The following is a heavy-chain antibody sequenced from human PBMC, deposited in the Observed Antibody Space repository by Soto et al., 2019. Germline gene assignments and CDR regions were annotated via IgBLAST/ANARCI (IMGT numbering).Heavy chain of an antibody. Sequence: SEPLSLTGTVSGGSISINTYYWGWIRQSPGKGLEWIGSIYSSGSTYYNPSLKSRVTISVDTSKSQFSLRLSSVTAADTAVYYCARHTLFSPFDYWGQGTLVTVS. J-gene: IGHJ4*02. CDR2: IYSSGST. V-gene: IGHV4-39*01. D-gene: IGHD2-21*01. CDR3: ARHTLFSPFDY. CDR1: GGSISINTYY.